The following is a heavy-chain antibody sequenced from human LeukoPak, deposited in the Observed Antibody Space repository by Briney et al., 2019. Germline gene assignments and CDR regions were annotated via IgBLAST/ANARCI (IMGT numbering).Heavy chain of an antibody. J-gene: IGHJ4*02. CDR3: ARRHAGGWTDY. CDR2: IIPILGIA. V-gene: IGHV1-69*04. CDR1: GGTFSSYA. Sequence: SVKVSCKASGGTFSSYAISWVRQAPGQGLEWMGRIIPILGIANYAQKFQGRVTITADKSTSTAYMELSSLRSEDTAVYYCARRHAGGWTDYWGQGTLVTVSS. D-gene: IGHD6-19*01.